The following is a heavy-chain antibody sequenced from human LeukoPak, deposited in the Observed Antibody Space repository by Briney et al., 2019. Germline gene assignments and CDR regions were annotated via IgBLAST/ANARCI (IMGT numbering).Heavy chain of an antibody. Sequence: GGSLRLSCAASGFTFSDYHMSWIRQAPGKGLEWVSYISSSSDYTHYADSVKGRFTISRDNFKNTLYLQMNSLRADDTALYYCTKGASGTGWDYWGQGTLVTVSS. CDR3: TKGASGTGWDY. J-gene: IGHJ4*02. D-gene: IGHD6-19*01. CDR1: GFTFSDYH. CDR2: ISSSSDYT. V-gene: IGHV3-11*05.